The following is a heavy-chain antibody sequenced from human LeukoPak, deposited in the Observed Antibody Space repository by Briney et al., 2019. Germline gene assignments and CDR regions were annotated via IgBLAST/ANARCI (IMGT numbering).Heavy chain of an antibody. J-gene: IGHJ5*02. D-gene: IGHD2-21*01. CDR1: GVSISSYY. Sequence: SETLSLTCTVSGVSISSYYWSWIRQPPGKGLEWIGYIYYSGSTNYNPSLKSRVTISVDTSKNQFSLKLSSVTAADTAVYYCARHVEGRFDPWGQGTLVTVSS. CDR2: IYYSGST. CDR3: ARHVEGRFDP. V-gene: IGHV4-59*08.